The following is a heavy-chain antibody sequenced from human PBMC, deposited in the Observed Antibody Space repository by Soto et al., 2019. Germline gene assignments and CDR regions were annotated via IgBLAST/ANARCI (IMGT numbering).Heavy chain of an antibody. CDR3: ARNDCSSTSCYAGSWFDP. V-gene: IGHV4-31*03. D-gene: IGHD2-2*01. Sequence: QVQLQESGPGLVKPSQTLSLTCTVSGGSISSGGYYWSWIRQHPVKGLEWIGYIYYSGSTYYNPSLKSRVTISVDTSKNQFSLKLSSVTAADTAVYYCARNDCSSTSCYAGSWFDPWGQGTLVTVSS. J-gene: IGHJ5*02. CDR2: IYYSGST. CDR1: GGSISSGGYY.